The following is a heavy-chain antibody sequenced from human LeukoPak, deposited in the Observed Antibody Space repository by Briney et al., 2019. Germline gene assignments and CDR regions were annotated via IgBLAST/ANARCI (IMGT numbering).Heavy chain of an antibody. CDR3: ARDREPGYSSGWYYDY. D-gene: IGHD6-19*01. V-gene: IGHV3-7*01. J-gene: IGHJ4*02. CDR1: GFTFSSYW. CDR2: IKQDGSEK. Sequence: GGSLRLSRAASGFTFSSYWMSWVRQAPGKGLEWVANIKQDGSEKYYVDSVKGRFTISRDNAKNSLYLQMNSLRAEDTAVYYCARDREPGYSSGWYYDYWGQGTLVTVSS.